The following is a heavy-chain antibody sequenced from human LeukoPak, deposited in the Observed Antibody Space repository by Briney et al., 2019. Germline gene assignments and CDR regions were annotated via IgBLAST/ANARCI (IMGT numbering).Heavy chain of an antibody. CDR1: GFTFISYW. CDR3: ARDKYLSAD. V-gene: IGHV3-7*01. J-gene: IGHJ4*02. D-gene: IGHD6-6*01. CDR2: IKQDGSEK. Sequence: GSLRLSCAASGFTFISYWMSWVRQAPGKGLEWVANIKQDGSEKYYVDSVKGRFTISRDNAKNSLYLQMNSLRAKDTAVYYCARDKYLSADWGQGTLVTVSS.